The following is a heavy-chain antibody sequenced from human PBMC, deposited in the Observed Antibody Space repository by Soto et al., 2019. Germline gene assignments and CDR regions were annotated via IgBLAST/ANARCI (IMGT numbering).Heavy chain of an antibody. CDR1: GFTFSSYA. Sequence: GGSRRLSCAASGFTFSSYAMSWVRQAPGKGLEWVSAISGSVGRKYYADSVKGQFTISRDNSKNTLYLQINSLRAEDTAVYYGARYSYDSSGYYYFDYWGQGTLVTVSS. CDR3: ARYSYDSSGYYYFDY. V-gene: IGHV3-23*01. CDR2: ISGSVGRK. J-gene: IGHJ4*02. D-gene: IGHD3-22*01.